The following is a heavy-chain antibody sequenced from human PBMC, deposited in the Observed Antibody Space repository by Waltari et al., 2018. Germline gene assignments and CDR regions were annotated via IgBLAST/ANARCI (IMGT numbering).Heavy chain of an antibody. Sequence: EVQLVESGGGLVQPGGSLRLSCAPSGFTFRNYWMHWVRQAPGKGLLCVSRRNQDGRGTNYADSVKGRFTIARDNAKNTLYLQMNSLRGEDTAVYYCVRGSNDWIGLDYWGQGALVTVSS. CDR3: VRGSNDWIGLDY. J-gene: IGHJ4*02. V-gene: IGHV3-74*01. D-gene: IGHD3-9*01. CDR1: GFTFRNYW. CDR2: RNQDGRGT.